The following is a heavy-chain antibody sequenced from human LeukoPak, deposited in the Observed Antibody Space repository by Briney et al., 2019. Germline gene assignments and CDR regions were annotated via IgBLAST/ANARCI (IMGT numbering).Heavy chain of an antibody. Sequence: ASVKVSCKASGYTFTSYYMHWVRQAPGQGLEWRGIINPSGGSTSYAQKFQGRVTMTRDTSTSTVYMELSSLRSEDTAVYYCARVAGGGSYTASEHYWGQGTLVTVSS. CDR3: ARVAGGGSYTASEHY. J-gene: IGHJ4*02. CDR1: GYTFTSYY. V-gene: IGHV1-46*01. CDR2: INPSGGST. D-gene: IGHD1-26*01.